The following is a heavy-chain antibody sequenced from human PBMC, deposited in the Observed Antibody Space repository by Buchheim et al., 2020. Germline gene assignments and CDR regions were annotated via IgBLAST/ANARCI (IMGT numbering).Heavy chain of an antibody. Sequence: QVQLVESGGGVVQPGRSLRLSCAASGFTFSTYAMHWVRQAPGKGLEWVAVISYDGSNKYYADSVKGRFTISRDNSKNTLYLQMNSLRAEDTAVYYCAKGYSYGYYWGQGTL. D-gene: IGHD5-18*01. V-gene: IGHV3-30*04. CDR1: GFTFSTYA. J-gene: IGHJ4*02. CDR3: AKGYSYGYY. CDR2: ISYDGSNK.